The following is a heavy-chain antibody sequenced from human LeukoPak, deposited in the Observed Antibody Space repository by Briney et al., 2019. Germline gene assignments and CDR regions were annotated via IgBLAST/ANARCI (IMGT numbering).Heavy chain of an antibody. V-gene: IGHV4-4*07. CDR3: ARGGGNRHFDS. CDR2: IHTTGST. D-gene: IGHD2-15*01. CDR1: VGFTTYDY. J-gene: IGHJ4*02. Sequence: PSETLSLTCSASVGFTTYDYWNWIRQPAGKAPEWIGRIHTTGSTNYNPSLKSRLTMTLDKSKKQFSLKVTSMTAADTALYYCARGGGNRHFDSWGQGILVTVSS.